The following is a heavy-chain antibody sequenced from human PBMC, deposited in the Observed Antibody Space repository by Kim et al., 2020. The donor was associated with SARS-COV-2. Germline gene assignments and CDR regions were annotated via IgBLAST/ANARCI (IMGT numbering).Heavy chain of an antibody. CDR1: GYTFTSYA. D-gene: IGHD3-22*01. J-gene: IGHJ6*03. CDR3: ARDWECYYDSSGYCPWGYYYIDV. Sequence: ASVKVSCKASGYTFTSYAMNWVRQAPGQGLEWMGWINTNTGNPTYAQGFTGRFVFSLDTSVSTAYLQISSLKAEDTAMYYCARDWECYYDSSGYCPWGYYYIDVWGKGTTVTVSS. V-gene: IGHV7-4-1*02. CDR2: INTNTGNP.